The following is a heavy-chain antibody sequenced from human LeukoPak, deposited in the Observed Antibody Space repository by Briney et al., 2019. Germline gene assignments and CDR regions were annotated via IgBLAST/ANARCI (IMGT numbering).Heavy chain of an antibody. V-gene: IGHV3-23*01. J-gene: IGHJ5*02. CDR2: ISGSGGST. Sequence: PGGSLRLSCAASGFTFDDYGMSWVRQAPGKGLEWVSAISGSGGSTYYADSVKGRFTISRDNSKNTLYLQMNSLRAEDTAVYYCAKLVGDYYGSGSSNWFDPWGQGTLVTVSS. D-gene: IGHD3-10*01. CDR1: GFTFDDYG. CDR3: AKLVGDYYGSGSSNWFDP.